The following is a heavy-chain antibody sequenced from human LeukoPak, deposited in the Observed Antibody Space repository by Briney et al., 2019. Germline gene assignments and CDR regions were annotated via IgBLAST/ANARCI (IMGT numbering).Heavy chain of an antibody. CDR2: ICGSGGST. J-gene: IGHJ4*02. D-gene: IGHD2-15*01. Sequence: GGSLRLSCAASGFTFSSYAMSWVRQAPRKGLEWVSAICGSGGSTYYADSVKGRFTISRDNSKSTLYLQMNSLSGEDTTVYYCAKGAADYWGQGTLVTVSS. CDR3: AKGAADY. CDR1: GFTFSSYA. V-gene: IGHV3-23*01.